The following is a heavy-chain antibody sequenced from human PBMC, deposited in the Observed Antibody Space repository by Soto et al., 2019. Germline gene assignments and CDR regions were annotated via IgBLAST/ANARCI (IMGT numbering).Heavy chain of an antibody. CDR2: ISYDGSNK. J-gene: IGHJ5*02. D-gene: IGHD3-10*01. CDR1: GFTFSSYG. Sequence: GGSLRLSCAASGFTFSSYGMHWVRQAPGKGLEWVAVISYDGSNKYYADSVKGRFTISRDNSKNTLYLQMNSLRAEDTAVYYCAKSWYYYGSGRNWFDPWGQGTLVTVSS. V-gene: IGHV3-30*18. CDR3: AKSWYYYGSGRNWFDP.